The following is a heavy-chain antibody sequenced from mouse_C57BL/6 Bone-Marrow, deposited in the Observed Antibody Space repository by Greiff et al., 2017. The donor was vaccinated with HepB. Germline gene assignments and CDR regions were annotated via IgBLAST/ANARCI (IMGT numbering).Heavy chain of an antibody. D-gene: IGHD4-1*01. CDR1: GYAFTNYL. V-gene: IGHV1-54*01. CDR2: INPGSGGT. J-gene: IGHJ2*01. CDR3: ARGRTGTVDY. Sequence: QVQLKQSGAELVRPGTSVKVSCKASGYAFTNYLIEWVKQRPGQGLEWIGVINPGSGGTNYNEKFKGKATLTADKSSSTAYMQLSSLTSEDSAVYFCARGRTGTVDYWGQGTTLTVSS.